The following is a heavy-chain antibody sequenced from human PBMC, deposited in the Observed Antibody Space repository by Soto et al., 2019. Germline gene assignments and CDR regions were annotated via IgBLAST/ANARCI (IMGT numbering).Heavy chain of an antibody. CDR3: ATANTPYALDM. J-gene: IGHJ3*02. CDR1: GLTFSISW. CDR2: INPAGNVQ. V-gene: IGHV3-7*01. Sequence: VQLVESGGGLVQPGESLRLSCTASGLTFSISWMTWVRQAPGEGLEWVSNINPAGNVQHYADSVKARFTISRDNAKNSLLLQLSGLRVEDTAVYYCATANTPYALDMWGQGTMVTVSS.